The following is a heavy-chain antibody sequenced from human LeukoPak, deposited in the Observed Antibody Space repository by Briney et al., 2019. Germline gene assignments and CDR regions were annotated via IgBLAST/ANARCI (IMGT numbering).Heavy chain of an antibody. Sequence: GGSLRLSCAASGFTFSDYSMNWVRQAPGKGLEWVSFISSNSNYIYYADSVKDRFTISRDNAKNSLYLQMNSLRAEDTAVYYCSAGEGYYDSSDYYSAWAFNVWGQGTMVTVSS. CDR2: ISSNSNYI. J-gene: IGHJ3*01. CDR3: SAGEGYYDSSDYYSAWAFNV. D-gene: IGHD3-22*01. CDR1: GFTFSDYS. V-gene: IGHV3-21*01.